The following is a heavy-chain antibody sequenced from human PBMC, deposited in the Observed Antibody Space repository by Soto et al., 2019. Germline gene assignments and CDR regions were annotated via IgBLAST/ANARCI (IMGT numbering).Heavy chain of an antibody. V-gene: IGHV4-59*01. D-gene: IGHD5-18*01. J-gene: IGHJ5*02. CDR3: ASYRYAQGEWFDP. CDR2: IFYSGST. Sequence: SETLSLTCTVSGGSISSYYWSWIRQPPGKGLEWIGYIFYSGSTNYNPSLKRRVTISVDTSKNQFSLQLRSVTAADTAVYYCASYRYAQGEWFDPWGQGTLVTVSS. CDR1: GGSISSYY.